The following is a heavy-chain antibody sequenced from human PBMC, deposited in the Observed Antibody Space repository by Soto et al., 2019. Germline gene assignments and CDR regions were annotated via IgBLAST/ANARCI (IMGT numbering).Heavy chain of an antibody. Sequence: GESLKISCKGSGYTFNNYWIGWVRQMPGKGLEWIGIIYPGKSTTRYSPSFQGQVTMSADKSLSTAYLQWSSLKASDTAMYYCASHRPTTYGYYFDYWGQGTLVTVSS. CDR2: IYPGKSTT. CDR1: GYTFNNYW. J-gene: IGHJ4*02. CDR3: ASHRPTTYGYYFDY. D-gene: IGHD4-17*01. V-gene: IGHV5-51*01.